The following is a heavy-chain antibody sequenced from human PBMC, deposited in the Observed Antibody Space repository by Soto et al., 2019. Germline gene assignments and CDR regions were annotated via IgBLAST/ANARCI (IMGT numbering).Heavy chain of an antibody. CDR1: GFTFSSYG. CDR2: ISYDGSNK. CDR3: AKDTGYYDSSGYWYYFDY. Sequence: AGGSLRLSCAASGFTFSSYGMHWVRQAPGKGLEWVAVISYDGSNKYYADSVKGRFTISRDNSKNTLYLQMNSLRAEDTAVYYCAKDTGYYDSSGYWYYFDYWGQGTLVTVSS. D-gene: IGHD3-22*01. J-gene: IGHJ4*02. V-gene: IGHV3-30*18.